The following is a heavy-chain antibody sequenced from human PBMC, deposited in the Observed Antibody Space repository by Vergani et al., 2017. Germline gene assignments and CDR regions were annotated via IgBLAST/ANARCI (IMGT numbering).Heavy chain of an antibody. Sequence: EVQLVESGGGLVQPGGSLRLSCAASGFTVSSNYMSWVRQAPGKGLEWVSVIYSGGSTYYADSVKGRFTISRDNSKNTLYLQMNSLRAEDTAVYYCAKQPRTDYDSSGMDVWGQGTTVTVSS. CDR2: IYSGGST. D-gene: IGHD3-22*01. J-gene: IGHJ6*02. CDR1: GFTVSSNY. CDR3: AKQPRTDYDSSGMDV. V-gene: IGHV3-66*04.